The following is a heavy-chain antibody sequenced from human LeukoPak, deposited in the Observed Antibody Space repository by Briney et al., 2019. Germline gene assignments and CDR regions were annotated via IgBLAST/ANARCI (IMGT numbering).Heavy chain of an antibody. Sequence: SVTVSCKASGGIFSSYAISWVRQAPGQGLEWMGGIIPIFGTANYAQKFQGRVTITADKSTSTAYMELSSLRSEDTAVYYCARGGYCSGGSCYPNWFDPWGQGTLVTVSS. D-gene: IGHD2-15*01. CDR1: GGIFSSYA. J-gene: IGHJ5*02. CDR2: IIPIFGTA. CDR3: ARGGYCSGGSCYPNWFDP. V-gene: IGHV1-69*06.